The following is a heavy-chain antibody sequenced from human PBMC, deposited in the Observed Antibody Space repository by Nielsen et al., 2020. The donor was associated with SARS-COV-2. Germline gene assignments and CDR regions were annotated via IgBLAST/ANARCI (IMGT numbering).Heavy chain of an antibody. CDR1: GEPLSSGSYS. Sequence: SETLSLTCAVSGEPLSSGSYSWSWIRQAPGKTLEWIGYVYTDGGTNYNPSLKGRVTTSLDTSKNQFSLRMTSVTAADTAVYCCVRAPATIFGVLIRLESWGPGALVTVSS. CDR2: VYTDGGT. V-gene: IGHV4-30-4*07. CDR3: VRAPATIFGVLIRLES. D-gene: IGHD3-3*01. J-gene: IGHJ4*02.